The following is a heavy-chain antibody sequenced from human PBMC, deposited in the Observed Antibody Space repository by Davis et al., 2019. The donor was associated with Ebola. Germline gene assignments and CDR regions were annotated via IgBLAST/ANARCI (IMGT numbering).Heavy chain of an antibody. V-gene: IGHV1-18*04. J-gene: IGHJ6*04. CDR2: INPHNNNT. CDR1: GYTFTNYG. D-gene: IGHD1-1*01. CDR3: ARALGTGTPYGMDV. Sequence: ASVKVSCKASGYTFTNYGITWVRQAPGQGLEWMGWINPHNNNTNYAQNVQGRVTMTTDTSTTTAYMEVGSLRFDDTAVYYCARALGTGTPYGMDVWGKGTTVTVSS.